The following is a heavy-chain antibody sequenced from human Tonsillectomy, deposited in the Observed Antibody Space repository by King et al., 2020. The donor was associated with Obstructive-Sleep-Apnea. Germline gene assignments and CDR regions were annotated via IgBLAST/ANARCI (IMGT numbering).Heavy chain of an antibody. Sequence: QLVQSGAEAKKPGESLRISCRGFGFSFSRHWIAWVRQMPGKGLEWMGIIYPGDSDTRYSPPFRGQVVISVARSTRTAYLQWNNLRASDTAIFYCARQQRNAAGTDYPDAGLDIWGQGTKVTVSS. V-gene: IGHV5-51*01. D-gene: IGHD3-10*01. J-gene: IGHJ3*02. CDR3: ARQQRNAAGTDYPDAGLDI. CDR1: GFSFSRHW. CDR2: IYPGDSDT.